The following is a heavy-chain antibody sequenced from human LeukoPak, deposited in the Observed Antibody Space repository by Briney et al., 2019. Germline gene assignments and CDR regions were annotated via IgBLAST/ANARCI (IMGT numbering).Heavy chain of an antibody. D-gene: IGHD6-19*01. J-gene: IGHJ4*02. V-gene: IGHV3-33*06. CDR2: IWYDGSNK. CDR1: GFTLSNYG. Sequence: GRSLRLSCAASGFTLSNYGMHWVRQAPGKGLEWVAVIWYDGSNKYYADSVKGRFTISRDNSKNTLYLQMNSLRAEDTAVYYCAKDGGSGWYVGSDYWGQGTLVTVSS. CDR3: AKDGGSGWYVGSDY.